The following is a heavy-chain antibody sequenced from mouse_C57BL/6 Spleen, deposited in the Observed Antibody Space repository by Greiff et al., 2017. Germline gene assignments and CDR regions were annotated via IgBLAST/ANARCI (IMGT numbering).Heavy chain of an antibody. CDR2: INSDGGST. J-gene: IGHJ1*03. Sequence: EVKLVESGGGLVQPGESLKLSCESNEYEFPSHDMSWVRKTPEKRLELVAAINSDGGSTYYPDTVERRFIISRDNTKKTLYLQMSSLRSEDTALXYCARHGDWDGNWYFDVWGTGTTVTVSS. CDR1: EYEFPSHD. V-gene: IGHV5-2*01. D-gene: IGHD4-1*01. CDR3: ARHGDWDGNWYFDV.